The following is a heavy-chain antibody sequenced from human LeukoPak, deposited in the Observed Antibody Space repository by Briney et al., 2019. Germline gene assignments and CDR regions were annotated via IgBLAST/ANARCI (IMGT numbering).Heavy chain of an antibody. D-gene: IGHD2-15*01. J-gene: IGHJ4*02. CDR2: IYSGGKT. V-gene: IGHV3-53*01. Sequence: GGSLRLSCTVSGFTVSSNSWSWVRQAPGKGLEWVSFIYSGGKTHSSDSVKGRFTISRDNPKNTLYLQMSSLRAEDTAIYYCARRAGEYSHPYDYWGQGTLVTVSS. CDR1: GFTVSSNS. CDR3: ARRAGEYSHPYDY.